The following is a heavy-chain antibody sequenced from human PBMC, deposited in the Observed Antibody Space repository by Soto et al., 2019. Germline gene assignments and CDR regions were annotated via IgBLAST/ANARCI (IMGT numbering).Heavy chain of an antibody. D-gene: IGHD2-15*01. CDR2: IYPSDSDA. CDR3: ARSHCRGGIRYYYYGMDF. CDR1: W. V-gene: IGHV5-51*01. Sequence: WSRRMSKNKGIGLEWMGIIYPSDSDARYSPSFQGQVTISADKSISTAYLQWSSLKASDTAMYYCARSHCRGGIRYYYYGMDFLGQGTTVTGSS. J-gene: IGHJ6*02.